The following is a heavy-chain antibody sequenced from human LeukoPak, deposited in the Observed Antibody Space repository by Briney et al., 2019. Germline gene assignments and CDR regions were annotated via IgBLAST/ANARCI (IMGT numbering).Heavy chain of an antibody. Sequence: PSETLSLTCAVYGGSLSGYYWSWIRQPPGKGLEWIGEINHSGSTNYNPSLKSRVTISVDTSKNQFSLKLTSVTAADTAVYYCARHYGPWGQGTLVTVSS. D-gene: IGHD3-16*01. CDR1: GGSLSGYY. V-gene: IGHV4-34*01. CDR3: ARHYGP. CDR2: INHSGST. J-gene: IGHJ4*02.